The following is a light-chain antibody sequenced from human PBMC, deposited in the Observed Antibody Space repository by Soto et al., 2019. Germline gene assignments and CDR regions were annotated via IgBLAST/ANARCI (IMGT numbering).Light chain of an antibody. V-gene: IGLV2-23*02. CDR2: EVS. Sequence: QSALTQPASVSGSPGQSITISCSGSSRVVGNFNLVSWYQHHPGTAPKLMIYEVSQRLSGVSNRFFGSKSGNTASLTISGLQAEDEADYYCWSPAGGGTYFFGSGTKVTVL. CDR3: WSPAGGGTYF. J-gene: IGLJ1*01. CDR1: SRVVGNFNL.